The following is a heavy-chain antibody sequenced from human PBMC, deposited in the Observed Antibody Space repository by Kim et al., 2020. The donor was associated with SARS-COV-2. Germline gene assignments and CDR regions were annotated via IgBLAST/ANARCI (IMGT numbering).Heavy chain of an antibody. D-gene: IGHD6-19*01. J-gene: IGHJ6*01. V-gene: IGHV1-58*01. CDR1: GFTFTSSA. Sequence: SVKVSCKSSGFTFTSSAVQWVRQARGQRLEWIGWIVVGIGNTNYAQKFQERVTITRVMSTSTAYMELSSLRSEDTAVYYFADSSGLHNGGYYYYGMDV. CDR3: ADSSGLHNGGYYYYGMDV. CDR2: IVVGIGNT.